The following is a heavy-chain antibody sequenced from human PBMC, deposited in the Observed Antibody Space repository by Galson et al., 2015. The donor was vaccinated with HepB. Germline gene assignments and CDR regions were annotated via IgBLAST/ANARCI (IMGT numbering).Heavy chain of an antibody. Sequence: SLRLSCAAAGFTSADYSVTWFRQAPGKGPEWVGFIRSNTHGGTTQYAASVKGRFTFLRDDSKGIAYLQMNTLKTEDTAVYYCSGDRKGGYGPFDYWGQGTLVTVSP. CDR3: SGDRKGGYGPFDY. V-gene: IGHV3-49*03. CDR2: IRSNTHGGTT. CDR1: GFTSADYS. J-gene: IGHJ4*02. D-gene: IGHD5-12*01.